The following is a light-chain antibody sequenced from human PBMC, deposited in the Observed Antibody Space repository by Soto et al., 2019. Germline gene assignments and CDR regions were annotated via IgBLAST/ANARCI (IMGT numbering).Light chain of an antibody. CDR3: SSYVGTNSYV. J-gene: IGLJ1*01. Sequence: QSVLPQHPSASASPGQAVTISCTGTSSDVGGYNYVSWYQHHPGKAPKLIIYEVYKRPSGVPDRFSGSKSGNTAALTVSGLQAEDEADYYCSSYVGTNSYVFGTGTKVTVL. CDR2: EVY. V-gene: IGLV2-8*01. CDR1: SSDVGGYNY.